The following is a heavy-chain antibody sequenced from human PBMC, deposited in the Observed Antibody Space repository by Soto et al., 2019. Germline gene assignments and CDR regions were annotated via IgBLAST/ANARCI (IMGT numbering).Heavy chain of an antibody. CDR2: IYPGDSDT. CDR3: ATGGYCTSTTCYNFFDY. V-gene: IGHV5-51*01. CDR1: GYSFTTYW. Sequence: VGSLQISCNGAGYSFTTYWIGWVRQMPWKGLEWMGIIYPGDSDTRYSPSFQGQVTISADKSISTAYLQWSSLKASDTAMYYCATGGYCTSTTCYNFFDYWGQGTLVTVSS. J-gene: IGHJ4*02. D-gene: IGHD2-2*02.